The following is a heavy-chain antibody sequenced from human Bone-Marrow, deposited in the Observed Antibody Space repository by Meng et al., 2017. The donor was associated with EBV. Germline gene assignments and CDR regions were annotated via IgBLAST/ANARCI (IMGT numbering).Heavy chain of an antibody. Sequence: QGRGGRAVAVVSRPCSSVKVTCKASGGTFSSYAISWVRKAPGQGLEWMGGSVPIFGTANYAQKFQGRVTITADKSTSTAYMELSSLRSEDTAVYYCASTRGIWYDFDYWGQGTLVTVSS. CDR1: GGTFSSYA. CDR2: SVPIFGTA. V-gene: IGHV1-69*06. J-gene: IGHJ4*02. D-gene: IGHD1-26*01. CDR3: ASTRGIWYDFDY.